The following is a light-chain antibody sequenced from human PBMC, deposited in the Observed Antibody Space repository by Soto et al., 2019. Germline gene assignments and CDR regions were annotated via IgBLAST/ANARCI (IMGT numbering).Light chain of an antibody. Sequence: EIVLTQSPGTLSLSPGETATLSCRASQTVTNNYSAWYQQKPGQAPRLLVDDASRRAAGIPDRFSGSGSGTDFTLTISRLEPEDFAVYYCQQCATSPRTFGQGTRVEVK. CDR2: DAS. CDR1: QTVTNNY. J-gene: IGKJ1*01. CDR3: QQCATSPRT. V-gene: IGKV3-20*01.